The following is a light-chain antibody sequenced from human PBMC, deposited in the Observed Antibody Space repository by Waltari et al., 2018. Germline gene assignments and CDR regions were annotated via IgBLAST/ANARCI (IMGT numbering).Light chain of an antibody. CDR1: SRDVGAYTY. V-gene: IGLV2-14*03. Sequence: QSALTQPASVSGSPGQSITISCTGTSRDVGAYTYISWYQQHPDKVPKVMIFDVSNRPSGVSNRFSGSKSGITASLTISGLQAEDEADYYCTSYTSRNTLVFGSGTKVTVL. J-gene: IGLJ1*01. CDR3: TSYTSRNTLV. CDR2: DVS.